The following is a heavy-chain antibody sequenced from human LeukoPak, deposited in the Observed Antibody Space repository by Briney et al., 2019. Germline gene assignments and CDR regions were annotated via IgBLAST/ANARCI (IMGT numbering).Heavy chain of an antibody. V-gene: IGHV3-30*04. D-gene: IGHD3-22*01. CDR2: ISYDGSNK. CDR1: GFTFSSYA. Sequence: GGSLRLSCAAPGFTFSSYAMHWVRQAPGKGLEWVAVISYDGSNKYYADSVKGRFTISRDNSKNTLYLQMNSLRAEDTAVYYCARDPRVNDYYDSSGYDYWGQGTLVTVSS. CDR3: ARDPRVNDYYDSSGYDY. J-gene: IGHJ4*02.